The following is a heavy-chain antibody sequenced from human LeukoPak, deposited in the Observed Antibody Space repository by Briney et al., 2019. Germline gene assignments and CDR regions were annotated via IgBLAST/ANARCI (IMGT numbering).Heavy chain of an antibody. CDR3: ARPDCSSTSCYTLEY. J-gene: IGHJ4*02. V-gene: IGHV3-23*01. Sequence: GGSLRLSCAASGFTSRSYTMRWVRQAPGKGLEWISAISDSGDTTDYADSVRGRFTVSRDNAKDTLYLQMNSLRAEDTAVYYCARPDCSSTSCYTLEYWGQGTLVTVSS. CDR1: GFTSRSYT. D-gene: IGHD2-2*02. CDR2: ISDSGDTT.